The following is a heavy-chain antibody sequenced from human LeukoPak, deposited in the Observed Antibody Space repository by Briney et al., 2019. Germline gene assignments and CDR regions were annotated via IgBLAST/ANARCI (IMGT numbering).Heavy chain of an antibody. V-gene: IGHV3-7*01. CDR1: GFTFSSYW. CDR2: IKQDGSEK. CDR3: ASTYDSSGQPPAY. Sequence: GGSLRLSCAASGFTFSSYWMSWVRQAPGKGPEWVANIKQDGSEKYYVDSVKGRFTISRDNAKNSLYLQMNSLRAEDTAVYYCASTYDSSGQPPAYWGQGTLVTVSS. D-gene: IGHD3-22*01. J-gene: IGHJ4*02.